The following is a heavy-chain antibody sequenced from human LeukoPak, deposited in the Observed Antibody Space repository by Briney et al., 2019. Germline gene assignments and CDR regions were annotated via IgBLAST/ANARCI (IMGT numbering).Heavy chain of an antibody. J-gene: IGHJ4*02. Sequence: PGRSLRLSCTAPGLTLSNYGMHWVRQAPGKGLEWVEVIPYDRNNEYYADSVKGRFTICRDNSKNALFLQMNSLRPEDTAVYHCAKVALFSGYYPPFDYWGQGTLVTVSS. V-gene: IGHV3-30*18. CDR1: GLTLSNYG. CDR2: IPYDRNNE. CDR3: AKVALFSGYYPPFDY. D-gene: IGHD3-22*01.